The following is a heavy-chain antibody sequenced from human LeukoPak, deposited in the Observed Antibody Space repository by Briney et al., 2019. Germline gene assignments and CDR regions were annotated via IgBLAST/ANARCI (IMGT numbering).Heavy chain of an antibody. J-gene: IGHJ4*02. CDR1: GFTFSDHH. Sequence: GGSLRLSCAASGFTFSDHHMDWVRQAPGKGLEWVGRSKDKANRYTTEYAASVKGRFTISRDGSKKSVYLQMNSLKTEDTAVYYCAKKRSGSNYPFDYWGQGTLVTVSS. CDR3: AKKRSGSNYPFDY. D-gene: IGHD1-26*01. CDR2: SKDKANRYTT. V-gene: IGHV3-72*01.